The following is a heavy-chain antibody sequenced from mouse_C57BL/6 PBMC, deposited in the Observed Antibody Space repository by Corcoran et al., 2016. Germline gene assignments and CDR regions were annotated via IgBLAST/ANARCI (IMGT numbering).Heavy chain of an antibody. J-gene: IGHJ1*03. CDR1: GYSITSGYY. CDR2: ISYDGSN. CDR3: ARYPDYYGSSYGYFDV. Sequence: DVQLQESGPGLVKPSQSLSLTCSVTGYSITSGYYWNWIRQFPGNKLEWMGYISYDGSNNYNPSLKNRISITRDTSKNQFFLKFNSVTTEDTATYYCARYPDYYGSSYGYFDVWGTGTTVTVSS. D-gene: IGHD1-1*01. V-gene: IGHV3-6*01.